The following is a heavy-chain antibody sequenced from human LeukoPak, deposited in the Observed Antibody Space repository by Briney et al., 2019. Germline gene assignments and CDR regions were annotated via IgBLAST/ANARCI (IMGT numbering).Heavy chain of an antibody. J-gene: IGHJ5*02. V-gene: IGHV4-39*07. CDR3: ARGLGVNIVVVTAMSRNWFDP. CDR2: IYYSGST. D-gene: IGHD2-21*02. Sequence: SETLSLTCTVSGGSISSSSYYWGWIRQPPGKGLEWIGSIYYSGSTYYNPSLKSRVTISVDTSKNQFSLKLSSVTAADTAVYYCARGLGVNIVVVTAMSRNWFDPWGQGTLVTVSS. CDR1: GGSISSSSYY.